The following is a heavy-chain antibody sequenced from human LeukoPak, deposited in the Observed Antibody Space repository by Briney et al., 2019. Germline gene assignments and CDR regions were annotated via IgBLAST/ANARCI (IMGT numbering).Heavy chain of an antibody. CDR3: ARVTKGVAAAGKPLGWFDP. CDR2: INTNTGNP. V-gene: IGHV7-4-1*02. CDR1: GYTFTSYA. J-gene: IGHJ5*02. Sequence: GASVKVSCKASGYTFTSYAMNWVRQAPGQGLEWMGWINTNTGNPTYAQGFTGRFVFSLDTSVSTAYLQISSLKAEDTAVYYCARVTKGVAAAGKPLGWFDPWGQGTLVTVSS. D-gene: IGHD6-13*01.